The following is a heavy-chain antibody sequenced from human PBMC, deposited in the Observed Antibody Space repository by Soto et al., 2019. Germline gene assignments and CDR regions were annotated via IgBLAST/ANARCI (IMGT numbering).Heavy chain of an antibody. V-gene: IGHV1-2*04. J-gene: IGHJ4*02. CDR2: INPNSGGT. CDR1: GYTFTGYY. Sequence: QVQLVQSGAEVKKPGASVKVSCKASGYTFTGYYMHWVRQAPGQGLEWMGWINPNSGGTNYAQKLQGWVTMTRDTSISTAYMELSRLRSDDTAVYYCARGRVYGDYDFDYWGQGALVTVSS. D-gene: IGHD4-17*01. CDR3: ARGRVYGDYDFDY.